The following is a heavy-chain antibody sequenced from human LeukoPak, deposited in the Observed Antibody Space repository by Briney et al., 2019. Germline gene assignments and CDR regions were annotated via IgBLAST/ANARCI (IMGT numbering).Heavy chain of an antibody. CDR3: ARRDSSGWWAFDY. J-gene: IGHJ4*02. CDR1: GGSISSYY. V-gene: IGHV4-59*08. D-gene: IGHD6-19*01. Sequence: PSETLSLTCTVSGGSISSYYWSWTRQPPGKGLEWIGYIYYSGSTNYNPSLKSRVTISVDTSKNQFSLKLSSVTAADTAVYYCARRDSSGWWAFDYWGQGTLVTVSS. CDR2: IYYSGST.